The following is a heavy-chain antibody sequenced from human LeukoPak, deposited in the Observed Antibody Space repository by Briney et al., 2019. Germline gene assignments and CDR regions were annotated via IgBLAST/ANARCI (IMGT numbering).Heavy chain of an antibody. CDR2: ISSSGSTI. CDR3: ARDSRYDILTGYYPPSFDY. D-gene: IGHD3-9*01. J-gene: IGHJ4*02. V-gene: IGHV3-11*01. CDR1: GFTFSDYY. Sequence: GGSLRLSCAASGFTFSDYYMSWIRQAPGKGLEWVSYISSSGSTIYYADSVKGRFTISRDNAKNSLYLQMNSLRAEDTAVYYCARDSRYDILTGYYPPSFDYWGQGTLVTVSS.